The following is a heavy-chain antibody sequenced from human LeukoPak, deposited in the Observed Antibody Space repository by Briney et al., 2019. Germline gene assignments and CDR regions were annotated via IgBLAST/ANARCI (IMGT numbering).Heavy chain of an antibody. D-gene: IGHD2-2*01. J-gene: IGHJ6*03. CDR1: GGTFSSSG. CDR3: ASHCSSTSCYADYYYMDV. V-gene: IGHV1-69*13. CDR2: IIPMIGTP. Sequence: GASVKVSCKASGGTFSSSGISWVRQAPAQGLEWMGGIIPMIGTPNYAQKFQGRVTITADESPSTAYMELSSLRSEDTAVYYCASHCSSTSCYADYYYMDVWGKGTTVTVSS.